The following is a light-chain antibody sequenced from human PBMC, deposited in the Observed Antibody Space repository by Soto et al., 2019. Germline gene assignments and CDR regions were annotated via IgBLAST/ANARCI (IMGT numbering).Light chain of an antibody. V-gene: IGKV3-20*01. J-gene: IGKJ1*01. CDR2: GAS. Sequence: ENVLTQSPGTLALSPGEGATLSRRASQSVSKYLAWYQQKPGQAPRLLIYGASSRATGIPDSFSGSGSGTDFTLTISRLEPEDFAVYYCQQYGGSPQTFGQGTKV. CDR1: QSVSKY. CDR3: QQYGGSPQT.